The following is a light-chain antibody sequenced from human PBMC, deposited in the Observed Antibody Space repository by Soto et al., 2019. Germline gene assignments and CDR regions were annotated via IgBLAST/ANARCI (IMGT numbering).Light chain of an antibody. J-gene: IGKJ4*01. Sequence: IVLTQSPATLSLSPGERATLSCRASESVGNYLAWYQEKPGQAPRHLIYDASNRATGIPPRFSGSGSGTDFTLTISSLEPEDFAVYYCQQRSSWPPPTFGGGTKVEI. V-gene: IGKV3-11*01. CDR1: ESVGNY. CDR2: DAS. CDR3: QQRSSWPPPT.